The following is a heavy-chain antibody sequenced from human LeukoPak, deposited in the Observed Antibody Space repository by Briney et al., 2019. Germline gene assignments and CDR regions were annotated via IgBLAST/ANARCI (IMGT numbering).Heavy chain of an antibody. D-gene: IGHD1-26*01. CDR1: GFTFSSYT. V-gene: IGHV3-48*02. CDR3: ATIVGATQLEDP. CDR2: VSSSSSTI. J-gene: IGHJ5*02. Sequence: GGSLRLSCAASGFTFSSYTMNWVRQAPGKGLEWVSYVSSSSSTIYYADSVKGRFTISRDNAKNSLYLQMNSLRDEDTAVYYCATIVGATQLEDPWGQGTLVTVSS.